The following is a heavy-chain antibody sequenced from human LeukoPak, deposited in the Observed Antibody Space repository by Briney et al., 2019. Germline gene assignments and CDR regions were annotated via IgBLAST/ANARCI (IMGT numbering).Heavy chain of an antibody. CDR3: ARAGQYCSSTSCHHRRYYYGMDV. D-gene: IGHD2-2*01. CDR1: GYTFTSYG. J-gene: IGHJ6*04. V-gene: IGHV1-18*04. Sequence: GASVKVSCKASGYTFTSYGISWVRQAPGQGLEWMGWISAYNGNTNYAQKLQGRVTMTTDTSTSTAYMELRSLRSDDTAVYYCARAGQYCSSTSCHHRRYYYGMDVWGKGTTVTVSS. CDR2: ISAYNGNT.